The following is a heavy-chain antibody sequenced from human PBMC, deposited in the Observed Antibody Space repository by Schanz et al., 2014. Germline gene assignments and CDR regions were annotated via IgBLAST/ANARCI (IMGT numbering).Heavy chain of an antibody. D-gene: IGHD6-13*01. Sequence: EVQLLESGGGLVQPGGSLRLSCAASGFTFSSYAMSWVRQAPGKGLEWVAGISSGGGTTFYADSVKGRFSISRDNSKNTVYMQMSSLRADDSAVYYCAKPFRSSWYPDAFDIWGQGTMVTVSS. CDR1: GFTFSSYA. CDR2: ISSGGGTT. J-gene: IGHJ3*02. V-gene: IGHV3-23*01. CDR3: AKPFRSSWYPDAFDI.